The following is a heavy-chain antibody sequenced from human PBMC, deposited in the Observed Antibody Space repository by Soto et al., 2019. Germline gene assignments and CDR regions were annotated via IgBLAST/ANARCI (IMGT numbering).Heavy chain of an antibody. V-gene: IGHV4-31*03. CDR2: IYYSGST. J-gene: IGHJ4*02. CDR1: GGSISSGGYY. D-gene: IGHD5-18*01. Sequence: PLSLTCTVSGGSISSGGYYWSWIRQHPGKGLEWIGYIYYSGSTYYNPSLKSRVTISVDTSKNQFSLKLSSVTAADTAVYYCARELRYSYGQVDYWGQGTLVTVSS. CDR3: ARELRYSYGQVDY.